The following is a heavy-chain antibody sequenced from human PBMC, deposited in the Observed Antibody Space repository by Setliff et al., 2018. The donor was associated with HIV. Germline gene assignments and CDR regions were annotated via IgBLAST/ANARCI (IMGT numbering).Heavy chain of an antibody. CDR1: GFTFSNAW. V-gene: IGHV3-15*01. CDR3: AADLAEYGSGEFDN. CDR2: IKSKTDGGTT. Sequence: PGGSLRLSCAASGFTFSNAWMSWVRQAPGKGLEWVGRIKSKTDGGTTDYAAPVKGRFTISRDDSKNTLYLQMSSLKIEDTAVYYCAADLAEYGSGEFDNWGQGTLVTVSS. D-gene: IGHD3-10*01. J-gene: IGHJ4*02.